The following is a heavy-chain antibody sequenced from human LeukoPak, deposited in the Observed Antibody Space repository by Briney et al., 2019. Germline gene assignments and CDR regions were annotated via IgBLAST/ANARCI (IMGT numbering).Heavy chain of an antibody. CDR1: GYTFTGYY. CDR3: ARGETIFGVVIGAFDI. Sequence: GASVKVSCKASGYTFTGYYMHWVRQAPGQGLGWMGWINPNSGGTNYAQKFQVRVTMTRDTSISTAYMELSRLRSDDTAVYYCARGETIFGVVIGAFDIWGQGTMVTVSS. CDR2: INPNSGGT. V-gene: IGHV1-2*02. J-gene: IGHJ3*02. D-gene: IGHD3-3*01.